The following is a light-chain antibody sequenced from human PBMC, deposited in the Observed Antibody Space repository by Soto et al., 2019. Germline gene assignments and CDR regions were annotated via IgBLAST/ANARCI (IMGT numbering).Light chain of an antibody. CDR2: DAS. J-gene: IGKJ5*01. CDR3: QQRSNWPIT. V-gene: IGKV3-11*01. Sequence: EIVLTQSPATLSLSPGERAALSCRASQPVSNYLAWYQQKPGQAPRRLISDASNRATGISARFSGSGSVTDFTLTISSLEPEDFGVYYCQQRSNWPITFGQGTRLEIK. CDR1: QPVSNY.